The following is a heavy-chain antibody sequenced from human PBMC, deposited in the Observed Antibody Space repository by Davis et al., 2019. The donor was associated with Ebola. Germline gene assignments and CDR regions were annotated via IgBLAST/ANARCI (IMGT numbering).Heavy chain of an antibody. CDR3: ARHGYRSLGGY. Sequence: AASVKVSCKASGGTFSSYTIGWVRQAPGQGLEWMGRIIPILGIANYAQKFQGRVTITADKSTSTAYMELSSLRSEDTAVYYCARHGYRSLGGYWGQGTLVTVSS. D-gene: IGHD6-13*01. J-gene: IGHJ4*02. CDR1: GGTFSSYT. CDR2: IIPILGIA. V-gene: IGHV1-69*02.